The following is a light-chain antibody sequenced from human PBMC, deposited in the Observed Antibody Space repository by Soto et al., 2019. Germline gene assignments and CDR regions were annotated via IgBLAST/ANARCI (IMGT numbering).Light chain of an antibody. J-gene: IGKJ4*01. CDR2: GAS. Sequence: EIVMTQSPATLSVSPGERATLSCRASQSVSSNLAWYQQKPGQAPRLLIYGASTRATGIPARFSGSGSGTDFTLTISRLPSEDFAVYYCQQYNNWPLTFGGGTKVEIK. CDR1: QSVSSN. V-gene: IGKV3-15*01. CDR3: QQYNNWPLT.